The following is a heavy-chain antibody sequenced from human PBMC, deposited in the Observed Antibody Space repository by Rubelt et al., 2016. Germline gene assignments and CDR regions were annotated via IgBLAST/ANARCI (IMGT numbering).Heavy chain of an antibody. Sequence: QVQLVQSGAEVKKPGASVKVSCKASGYTFTSYGISWVRQAPGQGLEWMGWISAYNGNTNYAQKTQGRVTMTTDTSTSPAYMGLRSLRSDDTAVYYCARDKEWLATRGFQNWFDPWGQGTLVTVSS. CDR2: ISAYNGNT. J-gene: IGHJ5*02. V-gene: IGHV1-18*01. CDR1: GYTFTSYG. D-gene: IGHD6-19*01. CDR3: ARDKEWLATRGFQNWFDP.